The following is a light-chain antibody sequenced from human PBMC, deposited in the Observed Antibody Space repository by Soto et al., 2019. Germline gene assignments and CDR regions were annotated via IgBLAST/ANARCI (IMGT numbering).Light chain of an antibody. V-gene: IGLV1-40*01. Sequence: QPVLAQPPSVSGAPGQKVTISCTGSSSNIGAGYDLHWYQQLPGTAPKLLLYGNSNRPSGVPDRFSGSKSGTSASLAITGLQDEDEADYYCQSYDSSLSAYVFGTGTKLTVL. CDR3: QSYDSSLSAYV. CDR1: SSNIGAGYD. CDR2: GNS. J-gene: IGLJ1*01.